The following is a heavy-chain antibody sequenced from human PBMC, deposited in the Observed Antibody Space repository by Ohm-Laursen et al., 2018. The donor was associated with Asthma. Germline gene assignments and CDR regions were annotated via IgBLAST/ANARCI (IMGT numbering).Heavy chain of an antibody. D-gene: IGHD3-22*01. CDR2: ISWNSGSI. J-gene: IGHJ4*02. CDR1: GFTFDDYA. Sequence: SLRLSCAASGFTFDDYAMHWVRQAPGKGLEWVSGISWNSGSIGYADSVKGRFTISRDNAKNSLYLQMNSLRAEDTALYYCAKVRYDSSGPFDYWGQGTPVTVSS. V-gene: IGHV3-9*01. CDR3: AKVRYDSSGPFDY.